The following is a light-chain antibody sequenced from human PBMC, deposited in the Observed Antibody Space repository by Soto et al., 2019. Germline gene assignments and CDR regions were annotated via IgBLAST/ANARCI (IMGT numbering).Light chain of an antibody. CDR1: SSDVGGYNY. CDR3: ISYTSTSTSVV. CDR2: EVN. V-gene: IGLV2-14*01. J-gene: IGLJ2*01. Sequence: QSALTQPASVSGSPGQSITISCTGTSSDVGGYNYVSWYQQHPGKAPKVMIYEVNNRPSGVSNRFSGSKSGNTASLTISGLQAEDEADYYCISYTSTSTSVVFGGGTQLTVL.